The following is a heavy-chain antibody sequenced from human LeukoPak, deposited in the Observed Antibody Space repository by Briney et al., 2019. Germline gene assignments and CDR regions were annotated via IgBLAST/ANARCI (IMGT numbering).Heavy chain of an antibody. Sequence: GRSLRLSCAASGFTFSSYAMHWVRQAPGKGLEWVAAISYDGSNKYYADSVKGRFTISRDNSKNTLCLQMNSLRAEDTAVYYCASSTLGQLPDYWGQGTLVTVSS. D-gene: IGHD3-16*01. CDR2: ISYDGSNK. CDR1: GFTFSSYA. CDR3: ASSTLGQLPDY. J-gene: IGHJ4*02. V-gene: IGHV3-30-3*01.